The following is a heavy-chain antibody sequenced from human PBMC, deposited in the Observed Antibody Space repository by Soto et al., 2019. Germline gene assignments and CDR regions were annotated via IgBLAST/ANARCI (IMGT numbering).Heavy chain of an antibody. CDR1: GYTFTGYY. V-gene: IGHV1-2*04. CDR3: AREITPGGMDV. CDR2: INPNSGGT. D-gene: IGHD3-16*01. J-gene: IGHJ6*02. Sequence: QVQLVQSGAEVKKPGASVKVSCKASGYTFTGYYMHWVRQAPGQGLEWMGWINPNSGGTTYAQKFQGWVTMTRDTSISTAYMELSRLRSDDTAVYYCAREITPGGMDVWGQGTTVTVSS.